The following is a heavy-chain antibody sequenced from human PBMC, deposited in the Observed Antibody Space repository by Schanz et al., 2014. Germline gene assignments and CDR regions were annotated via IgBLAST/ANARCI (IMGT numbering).Heavy chain of an antibody. V-gene: IGHV3-23*01. CDR3: AKYRRYYRVSGSYRELEY. Sequence: EVQLLESGGGLVQPGGSLKLSCAASGLIFSNYVMSWVRQAPGKGLEWVSTIGTSGGTNYAESVKGRFTISRDNSKNTLYLQMNSLRAEDTAVYYCAKYRRYYRVSGSYRELEYWGQGTLVAVSA. J-gene: IGHJ4*02. D-gene: IGHD3-10*01. CDR1: GLIFSNYV. CDR2: IGTSGGT.